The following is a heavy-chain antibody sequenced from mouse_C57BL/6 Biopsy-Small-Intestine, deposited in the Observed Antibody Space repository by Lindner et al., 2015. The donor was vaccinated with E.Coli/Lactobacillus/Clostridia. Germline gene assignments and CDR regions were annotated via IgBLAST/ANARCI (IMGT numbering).Heavy chain of an antibody. CDR1: GYTFTDYK. CDR2: INPNNGGT. Sequence: ESGYTFTDYKMDWVKQSHGKSLEWVGDINPNNGGTIYNQKFKGKATLTVDKSSSTAYMELRSLTSEDTEVYYCVRGVTGDYWGQGASVTVSS. CDR3: VRGVTGDY. D-gene: IGHD2-13*01. V-gene: IGHV1-18*01. J-gene: IGHJ4*01.